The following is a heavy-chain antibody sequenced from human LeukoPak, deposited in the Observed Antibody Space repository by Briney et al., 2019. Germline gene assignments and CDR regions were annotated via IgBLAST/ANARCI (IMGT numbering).Heavy chain of an antibody. CDR1: GGSISSGSYY. CDR2: IYGSGST. Sequence: SETLSLTCTVSGGSISSGSYYWSWIRQPAGKGLEWIGRIYGSGSTNYNPSLKSRVIISVDMTKNQFSLKLSSVTAADTAVYYCARGSGSSSWYGVGYFDYWGQGILVTVSS. CDR3: ARGSGSSSWYGVGYFDY. V-gene: IGHV4-61*02. J-gene: IGHJ4*02. D-gene: IGHD6-13*01.